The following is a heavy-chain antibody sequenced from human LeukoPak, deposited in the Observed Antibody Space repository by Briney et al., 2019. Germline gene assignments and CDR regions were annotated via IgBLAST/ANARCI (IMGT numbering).Heavy chain of an antibody. CDR2: IYSGGST. CDR3: AKDHDSSWSPHNWFDP. Sequence: GGSLRLSCAASGFTVSSNYMSWVRQAPGKGLEWVSVIYSGGSTYYADSVKGRFTISRDNSKNTLYLQMNSLRAEDTAVYYCAKDHDSSWSPHNWFDPWGQGTLVTVSS. J-gene: IGHJ5*02. D-gene: IGHD6-13*01. CDR1: GFTVSSNY. V-gene: IGHV3-66*01.